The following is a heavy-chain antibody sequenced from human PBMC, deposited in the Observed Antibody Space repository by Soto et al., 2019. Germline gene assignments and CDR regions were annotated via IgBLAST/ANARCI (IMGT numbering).Heavy chain of an antibody. J-gene: IGHJ4*02. CDR2: ISGSGGSA. CDR1: GFSFSNYA. CDR3: ARDQGYYESSGYFDY. D-gene: IGHD3-22*01. V-gene: IGHV3-23*01. Sequence: GGSLRLSCAASGFSFSNYAMNWVRQAPGKGLEWVSVISGSGGSASYADSVQGRFTISRDNSNNTLYLQMNSLRAEDTAVYYCARDQGYYESSGYFDYWGQGTLVTVSS.